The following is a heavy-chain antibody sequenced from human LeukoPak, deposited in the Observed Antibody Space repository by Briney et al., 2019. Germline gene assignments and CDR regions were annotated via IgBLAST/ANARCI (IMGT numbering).Heavy chain of an antibody. CDR3: ARGGSSWPVLTDN. CDR2: INPSGGST. J-gene: IGHJ4*02. V-gene: IGHV1-46*01. D-gene: IGHD6-13*01. Sequence: ASVKVSCRASGYTFTSYYMHWVRQAPGQGLEWMGIINPSGGSTNYGQKFQGRVTMTRDTSTSTVYMELSSLRSEAAAVYYCARGGSSWPVLTDNWGQGTLVTVSS. CDR1: GYTFTSYY.